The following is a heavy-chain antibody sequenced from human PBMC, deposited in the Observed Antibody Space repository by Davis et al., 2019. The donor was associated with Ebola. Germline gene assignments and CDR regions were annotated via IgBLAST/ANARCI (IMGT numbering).Heavy chain of an antibody. Sequence: GESLKISCAASGFTFSSYWMSWVRQAPGKGLEWVSYISSSSSTIYYADSVKGRFTISRDNSKNTLYLQMNTLRAEDTAVYYCAKDKGQGADYGDYYDSWGQGTLVTVSS. V-gene: IGHV3-48*01. CDR2: ISSSSSTI. CDR3: AKDKGQGADYGDYYDS. D-gene: IGHD4-17*01. CDR1: GFTFSSYW. J-gene: IGHJ4*02.